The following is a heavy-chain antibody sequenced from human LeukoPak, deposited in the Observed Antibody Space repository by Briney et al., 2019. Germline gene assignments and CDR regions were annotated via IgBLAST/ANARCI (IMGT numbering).Heavy chain of an antibody. CDR1: GFTFSDYY. CDR2: ISSSGSTI. CDR3: ASPITMIVVVTANPYDAFDI. J-gene: IGHJ3*02. D-gene: IGHD3-22*01. Sequence: KSGGSLRLSCAASGFTFSDYYMSWIRQAPGKGLEGVSYISSSGSTIYYADSVKGRFTISRDNAKNSLYLQMNSLRAEDTAVYYCASPITMIVVVTANPYDAFDIWGQGTMVTVSS. V-gene: IGHV3-11*01.